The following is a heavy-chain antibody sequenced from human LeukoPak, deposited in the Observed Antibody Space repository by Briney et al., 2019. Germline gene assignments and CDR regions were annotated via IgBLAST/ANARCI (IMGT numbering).Heavy chain of an antibody. J-gene: IGHJ6*02. CDR3: ARVHGSYYYYGMDV. D-gene: IGHD1-1*01. Sequence: PSETLSLTCTVSGGSISSSSYYWGWIRQPPGKGLEWIGSIYYSGSTYYNPSLKSRVTISVDTSKNQFSLKLSSVTAADTAVYYCARVHGSYYYYGMDVWGQGTTVTVSS. CDR1: GGSISSSSYY. CDR2: IYYSGST. V-gene: IGHV4-39*01.